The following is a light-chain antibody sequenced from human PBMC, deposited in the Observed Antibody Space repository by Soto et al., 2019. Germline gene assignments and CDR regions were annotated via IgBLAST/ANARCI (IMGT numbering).Light chain of an antibody. J-gene: IGKJ4*01. V-gene: IGKV1-5*01. CDR3: QQANSFPLT. CDR1: QSISSW. Sequence: DIQMTQSPSTLSASVGDRVTITCRASQSISSWLAWYKQKPGKAPKLLSYDASSLQSGVPSRFRGSGSGTDFTLTISSLKPEDFATYYCQQANSFPLTFGGGTKVDI. CDR2: DAS.